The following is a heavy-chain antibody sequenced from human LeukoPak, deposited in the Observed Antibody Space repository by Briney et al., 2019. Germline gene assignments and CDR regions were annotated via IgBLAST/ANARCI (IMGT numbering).Heavy chain of an antibody. CDR1: GGSISSYY. V-gene: IGHV4-59*01. CDR2: IYYSGST. J-gene: IGHJ4*02. D-gene: IGHD3-22*01. CDR3: ARWSRGNYYDSSGLDY. Sequence: SETLSLTCSVSGGSISSYYWSWIRQPPGKGLEWIGYIYYSGSTNYNPSLKSRVTISVDTSKNQFSLKLSSVTAADTAVYYCARWSRGNYYDSSGLDYWGQGTLVTVSS.